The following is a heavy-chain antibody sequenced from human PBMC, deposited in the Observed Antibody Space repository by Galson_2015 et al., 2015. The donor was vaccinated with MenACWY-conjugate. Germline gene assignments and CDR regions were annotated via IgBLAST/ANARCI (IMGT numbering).Heavy chain of an antibody. D-gene: IGHD1-26*01. CDR2: IGTAGDT. CDR1: GFTFSRYD. V-gene: IGHV3-13*04. Sequence: SLRLSCAASGFTFSRYDMYWVRQATGKGLEWVSTIGTAGDTYYPGSVKGRFTISRENAKNSLYLEMNSLRDGDTAVYYCARGWEGMGVWGQGTTVTVSS. J-gene: IGHJ6*02. CDR3: ARGWEGMGV.